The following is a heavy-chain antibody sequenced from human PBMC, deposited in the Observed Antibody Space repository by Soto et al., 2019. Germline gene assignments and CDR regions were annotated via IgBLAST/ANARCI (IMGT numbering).Heavy chain of an antibody. D-gene: IGHD3-22*01. CDR1: GGSISSYY. CDR3: ARATYYYDSSGYYGYYFDY. V-gene: IGHV4-59*01. CDR2: IYYSGST. J-gene: IGHJ4*02. Sequence: SETLSLTCTASGGSISSYYWSWIRQPPGKGLEWIGYIYYSGSTNYNSSLKSRVTISVDTSKNQLSLKLSSVTAADTAVYYCARATYYYDSSGYYGYYFDYWGQGTLVTVSS.